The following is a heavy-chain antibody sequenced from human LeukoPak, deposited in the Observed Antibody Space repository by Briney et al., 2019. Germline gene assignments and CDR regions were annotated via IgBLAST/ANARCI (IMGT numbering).Heavy chain of an antibody. CDR3: ARGSDIAAAVKIYGSEF. Sequence: GGSLRLSCAASGFTFSSYSMNWVRQAPGKGLEWVSYISSSSSTIYYADSVKGRFTISRDNAKNSLYLQMNSLRDEDTAVYYCARGSDIAAAVKIYGSEFWGQGTLVTVSS. J-gene: IGHJ4*02. D-gene: IGHD6-13*01. CDR2: ISSSSSTI. V-gene: IGHV3-48*02. CDR1: GFTFSSYS.